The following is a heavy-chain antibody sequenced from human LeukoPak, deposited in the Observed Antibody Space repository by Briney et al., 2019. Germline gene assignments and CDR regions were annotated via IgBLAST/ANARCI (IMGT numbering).Heavy chain of an antibody. V-gene: IGHV3-7*01. CDR2: IKYDGNEE. CDR3: KSGGAAPGSFDN. D-gene: IGHD6-13*01. Sequence: GGSLRLSCAASGFTFSDYWMSWMRLAPGKGLEWVANIKYDGNEEYYVDSVKGRFTISRDNAKNSLYLQLNSLRVEDTAVYYCKSGGAAPGSFDNWGQGTLVTVSP. CDR1: GFTFSDYW. J-gene: IGHJ4*02.